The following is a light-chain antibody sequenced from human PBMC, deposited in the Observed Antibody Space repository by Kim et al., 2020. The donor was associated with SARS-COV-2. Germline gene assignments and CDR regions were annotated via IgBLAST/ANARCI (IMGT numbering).Light chain of an antibody. CDR3: QQYSHWPLT. V-gene: IGKV3-15*01. CDR1: QSVSSN. J-gene: IGKJ4*01. CDR2: GAS. Sequence: EIVMTQSPATLSVSPGERATLSCRASQSVSSNLAWYQQKPGQAPRLLIYGASTRATGIPGRFSGSGSGTEFTLTISSLQSEAFAVYYCQQYSHWPLTFGGGTKVDIK.